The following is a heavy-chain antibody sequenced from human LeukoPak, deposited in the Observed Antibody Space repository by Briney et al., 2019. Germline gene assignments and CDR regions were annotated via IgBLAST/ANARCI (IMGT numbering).Heavy chain of an antibody. CDR3: ARDPDYRTYGMDV. J-gene: IGHJ6*02. Sequence: SGGSLRLSCAASGFTFSSYGMHWVRQAPGKGLEWVAVIWADGSNKNYVYSVKGRFTISRDNSKNTLFLQMNSLRAEDSAVYYCARDPDYRTYGMDVWGQGTTVTVSS. CDR1: GFTFSSYG. V-gene: IGHV3-33*01. D-gene: IGHD4-11*01. CDR2: IWADGSNK.